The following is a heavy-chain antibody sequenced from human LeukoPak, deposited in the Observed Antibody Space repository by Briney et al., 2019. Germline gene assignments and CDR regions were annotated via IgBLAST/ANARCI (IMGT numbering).Heavy chain of an antibody. CDR2: ISSSSSHI. Sequence: GRSLRLSCAASGFTFSNYNMNWVRRAPRKGLEWVSSISSSSSHIYYTDSVKGRFTISRDNANNSLYLQMNSLRAEDTTVYYCARGDSGGMDYWGQGTLVTVSS. D-gene: IGHD3-16*01. V-gene: IGHV3-21*01. CDR1: GFTFSNYN. CDR3: ARGDSGGMDY. J-gene: IGHJ4*02.